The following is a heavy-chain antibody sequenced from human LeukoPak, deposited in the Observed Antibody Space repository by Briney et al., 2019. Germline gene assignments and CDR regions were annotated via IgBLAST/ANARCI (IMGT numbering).Heavy chain of an antibody. D-gene: IGHD3-16*01. Sequence: GGSLRLSCAASGFTLSSYSMNWVRQAPGKGLEWVSSISSSSSYIYYADSVKGRFTISRDNAKNSLYLQMNSLRAEDTAVYYCARGAKGGAYAFDIWGQGTMVTVSS. CDR3: ARGAKGGAYAFDI. CDR2: ISSSSSYI. V-gene: IGHV3-21*01. CDR1: GFTLSSYS. J-gene: IGHJ3*02.